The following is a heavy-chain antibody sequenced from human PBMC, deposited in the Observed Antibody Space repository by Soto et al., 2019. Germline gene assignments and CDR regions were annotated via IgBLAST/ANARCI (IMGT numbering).Heavy chain of an antibody. CDR3: ARDASGPAAVNWFDP. Sequence: PSETLSLTCTVSCGSISSGGYYWSWIRQHPEKGLEWIGYISYSGRTYYNPSLKSRVIISMDTSKNLLSLSLSSVTAADTAVYYCARDASGPAAVNWFDPWGQGTPVTVSS. CDR1: CGSISSGGYY. J-gene: IGHJ5*02. D-gene: IGHD2-2*01. CDR2: ISYSGRT. V-gene: IGHV4-31*03.